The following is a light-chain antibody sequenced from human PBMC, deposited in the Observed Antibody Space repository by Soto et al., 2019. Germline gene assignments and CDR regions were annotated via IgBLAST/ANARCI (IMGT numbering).Light chain of an antibody. CDR2: NNN. CDR3: AAWDDGLNGYV. CDR1: SSNIGTNA. Sequence: QSALAQPPSASGTPGQRVTISCSGGSSNIGTNAVNWYQQLPGTAPKLLIYNNNQRPSGVPDRFSGSKSGTSASLAISGLRSEDEAVYYCAAWDDGLNGYVFGTGTKVTVL. J-gene: IGLJ1*01. V-gene: IGLV1-44*01.